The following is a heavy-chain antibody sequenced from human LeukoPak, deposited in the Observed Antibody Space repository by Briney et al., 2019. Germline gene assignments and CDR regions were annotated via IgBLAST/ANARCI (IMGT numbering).Heavy chain of an antibody. CDR2: ISWNSGSI. Sequence: GRSLRLSCAASGFTFDDYAMHWVRQAPGKGLEWVSGISWNSGSIGYADSVKGRFTISRDNARNSLYLQMNSLRAEDTALYYCAKITGSGATSRLDYWGQGTLVTVSS. V-gene: IGHV3-9*01. CDR1: GFTFDDYA. CDR3: AKITGSGATSRLDY. D-gene: IGHD1-26*01. J-gene: IGHJ4*02.